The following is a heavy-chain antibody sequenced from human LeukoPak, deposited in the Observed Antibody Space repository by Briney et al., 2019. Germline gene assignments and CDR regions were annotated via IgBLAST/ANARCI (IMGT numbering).Heavy chain of an antibody. Sequence: ATVKISCKASGYTFTDYYMHWVQQAPGKGLEWMGRVDPEDGETIYAEKFQGRVTITADTSTDTAYMELSSLRSEDTAVYYCATGLTIFGVVTRYWGQGTLVTVSS. CDR1: GYTFTDYY. CDR2: VDPEDGET. V-gene: IGHV1-69-2*01. CDR3: ATGLTIFGVVTRY. D-gene: IGHD3-3*01. J-gene: IGHJ4*02.